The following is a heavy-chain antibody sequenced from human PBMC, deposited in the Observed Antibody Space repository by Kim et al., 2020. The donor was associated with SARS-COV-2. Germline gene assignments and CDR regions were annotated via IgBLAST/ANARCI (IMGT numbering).Heavy chain of an antibody. CDR2: IKSDGSTT. CDR1: GFTFSTYW. V-gene: IGHV3-74*01. CDR3: AREYVYGSGSFHGEVGYYGMDV. D-gene: IGHD3-10*01. Sequence: GGSLRLSCAASGFTFSTYWMHWVRQAPGMGLVWVSFIKSDGSTTRYADSVKGRFTISRDNAKNTVYLQMNSLRAEDTAVYYCAREYVYGSGSFHGEVGYYGMDVWGQGTTVTVSS. J-gene: IGHJ6*02.